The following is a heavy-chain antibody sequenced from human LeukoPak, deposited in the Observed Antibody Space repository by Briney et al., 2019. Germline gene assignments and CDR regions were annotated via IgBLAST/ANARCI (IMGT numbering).Heavy chain of an antibody. Sequence: ASVKVSCKASGYTFTGYYMHWVRQAPGQGLEWMGWINPNSGGTNYAQKFRGWVTMTRDTSISTAYMELSRLRSDDTAVYYCARTEIVVVPALKYGMDVWGQGTTVTVSS. CDR3: ARTEIVVVPALKYGMDV. CDR1: GYTFTGYY. D-gene: IGHD2-2*01. J-gene: IGHJ6*02. CDR2: INPNSGGT. V-gene: IGHV1-2*04.